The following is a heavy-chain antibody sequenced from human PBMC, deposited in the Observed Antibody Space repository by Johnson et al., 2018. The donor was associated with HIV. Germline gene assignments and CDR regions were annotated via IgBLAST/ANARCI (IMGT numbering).Heavy chain of an antibody. J-gene: IGHJ3*02. D-gene: IGHD3-10*01. CDR1: GYSFRNSA. CDR2: IWSDGTNK. CDR3: YGYYDAFDI. Sequence: QEQLVESGGGVVQPGRSLRLSCVASGYSFRNSAMHWVRQAPGKGLEWVATIWSDGTNKYYGDSVKGRFTVSRDSSKNTLFLQMTSLRVEDTAVYYCYGYYDAFDIWGQGTMVSVSS. V-gene: IGHV3-33*01.